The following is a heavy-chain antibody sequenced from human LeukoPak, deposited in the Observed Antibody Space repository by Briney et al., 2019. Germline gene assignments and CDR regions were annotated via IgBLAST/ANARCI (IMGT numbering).Heavy chain of an antibody. D-gene: IGHD5-12*01. J-gene: IGHJ5*02. V-gene: IGHV3-66*01. CDR2: IYSGGST. CDR1: GFTVSSNY. Sequence: GGSLRLSCAASGFTVSSNYMSWVRQAPGKGLGWVSVIYSGGSTYYADSVKGRFTISRDNSKNTLYLQMNSLRAEDTAVYYCARDRGFSGFDPWGQGTLVTVSS. CDR3: ARDRGFSGFDP.